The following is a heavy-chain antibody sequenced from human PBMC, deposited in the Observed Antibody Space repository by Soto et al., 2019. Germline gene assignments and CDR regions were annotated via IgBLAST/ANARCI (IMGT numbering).Heavy chain of an antibody. Sequence: SETLSLTCTVSGGSISSGNYYWSWIRQHPGKGLEWIGYIYYSGSTYHNPSLKSRITISVDTSKDQFSLKLSSVTAADTAVYYCARGSWEPYNWFDPWGQGTLVTVSS. CDR3: ARGSWEPYNWFDP. D-gene: IGHD1-26*01. CDR2: IYYSGST. CDR1: GGSISSGNYY. J-gene: IGHJ5*02. V-gene: IGHV4-31*03.